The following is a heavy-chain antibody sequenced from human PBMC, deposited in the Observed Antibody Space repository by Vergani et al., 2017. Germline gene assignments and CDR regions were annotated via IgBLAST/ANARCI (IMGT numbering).Heavy chain of an antibody. V-gene: IGHV4-34*01. CDR2: INHSGST. J-gene: IGHJ4*02. D-gene: IGHD6-13*01. Sequence: QVQLQQWGAGLLKPSETLSLTCAVYGGSFSGYYWSWIRQPPGKGLEWIGEINHSGSTNYNPPLKSRVTISVDTSKNQFSLKLSSVTAADTAVYYCARLGGIAAAGFDYWAQGTLVTVSS. CDR1: GGSFSGYY. CDR3: ARLGGIAAAGFDY.